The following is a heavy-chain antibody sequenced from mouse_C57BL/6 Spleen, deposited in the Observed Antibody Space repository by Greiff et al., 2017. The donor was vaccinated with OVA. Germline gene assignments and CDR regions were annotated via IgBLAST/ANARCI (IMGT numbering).Heavy chain of an antibody. CDR3: ARKSLGSGYDY. J-gene: IGHJ2*01. D-gene: IGHD1-1*01. CDR1: GYTFTSYW. CDR2: IDPSDSYT. V-gene: IGHV1-69*01. Sequence: QVQLQQPGAELVMPGASVKLSCKASGYTFTSYWMHWVKQRPGQGLEWIGEIDPSDSYTNYNQKFKGKSTLTVDKSSSTAYMQLSSLTSEDSAVYYCARKSLGSGYDYWGQGTTLTVSS.